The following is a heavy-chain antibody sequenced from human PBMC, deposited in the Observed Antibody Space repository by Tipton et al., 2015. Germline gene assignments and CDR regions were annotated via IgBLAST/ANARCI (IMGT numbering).Heavy chain of an antibody. CDR1: GGSISHYY. V-gene: IGHV4-59*01. D-gene: IGHD3-3*01. CDR3: ARILEWQAARFDP. Sequence: GLVKPSETLSLTCTVSGGSISHYYWSWIRQPPGKGLEWLGHIYYSGNTNYNPSLKSRVTMSVDTSKNQFSLKLSSVTAADTAVYYCARILEWQAARFDPWGQGTLVTVSS. CDR2: IYYSGNT. J-gene: IGHJ5*02.